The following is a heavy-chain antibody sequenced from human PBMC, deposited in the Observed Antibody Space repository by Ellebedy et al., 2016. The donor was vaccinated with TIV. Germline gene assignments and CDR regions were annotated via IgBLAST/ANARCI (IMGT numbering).Heavy chain of an antibody. CDR3: ARQGATGEHDY. CDR2: IYYSGST. Sequence: MPSETLSLTCTVSGGSISSGGYYWSWIRQHPGKGLEWIGYIYYSGSTYYNPSLKSRVTISVDTSKNQFSLKLSSVTAADTAVYYCARQGATGEHDYWGQGTLVTVSS. D-gene: IGHD1-26*01. V-gene: IGHV4-31*03. J-gene: IGHJ4*02. CDR1: GGSISSGGYY.